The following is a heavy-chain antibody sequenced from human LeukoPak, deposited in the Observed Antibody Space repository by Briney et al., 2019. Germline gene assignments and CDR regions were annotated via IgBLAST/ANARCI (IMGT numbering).Heavy chain of an antibody. Sequence: SGGSLRLSCAVSGFTFSGYAMSWVRQAPGKGLEWVSTIRSSGENTFYADSVKGRFTISRDNSKNTLCLQVSSLRAEDTAIYYCAVVLVGATTRRFDYWGQGSRVTVSS. J-gene: IGHJ4*02. D-gene: IGHD1-26*01. CDR1: GFTFSGYA. V-gene: IGHV3-23*01. CDR2: IRSSGENT. CDR3: AVVLVGATTRRFDY.